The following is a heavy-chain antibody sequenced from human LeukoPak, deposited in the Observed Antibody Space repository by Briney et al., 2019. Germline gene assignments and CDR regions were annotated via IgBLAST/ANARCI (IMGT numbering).Heavy chain of an antibody. CDR2: ISAYNGNT. V-gene: IGHV1-18*01. CDR1: GYTFTSYG. J-gene: IGHJ4*02. Sequence: ASVRVSCKTSGYTFTSYGVSWVRQAPGQGLEWMGWISAYNGNTNYAQKLQGRVTMTTDTSTSTAYMDLRSLRSDDTAVYYCARLVAGTFFDCWGQGTLVTVSS. D-gene: IGHD6-19*01. CDR3: ARLVAGTFFDC.